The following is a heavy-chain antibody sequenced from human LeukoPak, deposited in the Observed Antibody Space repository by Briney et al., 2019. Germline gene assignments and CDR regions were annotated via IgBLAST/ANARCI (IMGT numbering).Heavy chain of an antibody. CDR2: IYYSGST. D-gene: IGHD1-26*01. J-gene: IGHJ4*02. Sequence: PSETLSLTCTVSGGSISSSSYYWGWIRQPPGEGLEWIGSIYYSGSTYYNPSLKSRVTISVDTSKNQFSLKLSSVTAADTAVYYCARLEPVGATGYWGQGTLVTVSS. CDR1: GGSISSSSYY. CDR3: ARLEPVGATGY. V-gene: IGHV4-39*07.